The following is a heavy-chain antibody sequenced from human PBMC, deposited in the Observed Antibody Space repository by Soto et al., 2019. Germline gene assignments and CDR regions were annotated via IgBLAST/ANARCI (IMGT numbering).Heavy chain of an antibody. V-gene: IGHV1-18*01. Sequence: QVQLVQSGAEVKKPGASVKVSCKASGYTFTSYGISWVRQAPGQGLEWMGWISAYNGNTNYAQKLQGRVTMTTDTSTSTAYRELRSLRSDHTAVYYCARVVRSSSPDPCYYGRDVWGEGTTDTVSS. CDR1: GYTFTSYG. CDR2: ISAYNGNT. CDR3: ARVVRSSSPDPCYYGRDV. J-gene: IGHJ6*01. D-gene: IGHD6-13*01.